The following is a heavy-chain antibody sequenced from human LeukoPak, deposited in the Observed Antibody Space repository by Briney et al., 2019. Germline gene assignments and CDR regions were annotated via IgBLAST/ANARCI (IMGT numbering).Heavy chain of an antibody. V-gene: IGHV3-7*01. J-gene: IGHJ4*02. D-gene: IGHD3-22*01. CDR1: GFTFSSYW. CDR3: AKSSGYYYHDFDY. Sequence: GGSLRLSCAASGFTFSSYWMSWVRQAPGKRLEWVANIEQDGSVKYYVDSVKARFTISRDNAKNSLYLRMSSLRAEDTAVYYCAKSSGYYYHDFDYWGQGTLVTVSS. CDR2: IEQDGSVK.